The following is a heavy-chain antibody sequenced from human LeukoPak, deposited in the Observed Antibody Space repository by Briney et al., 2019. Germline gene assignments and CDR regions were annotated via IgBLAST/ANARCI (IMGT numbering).Heavy chain of an antibody. D-gene: IGHD3-10*01. J-gene: IGHJ4*01. V-gene: IGHV1-2*02. CDR3: ARDLRGLGDYFDY. Sequence: ASVKVSCKPSGYPFTGYYMHWVRQAPGQGLEWMGWIKPDRGDTKYTQKFEGRVTMTRDTSISIAYLELSRLRSDDTAVYFCARDLRGLGDYFDYWGQGTLVTVSS. CDR1: GYPFTGYY. CDR2: IKPDRGDT.